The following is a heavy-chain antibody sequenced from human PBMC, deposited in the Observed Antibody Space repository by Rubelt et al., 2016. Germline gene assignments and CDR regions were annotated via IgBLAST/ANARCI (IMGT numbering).Heavy chain of an antibody. Sequence: GGGLVQPGGSLRLSCAASGFTFYNYAMTWVRQAPGKGLVWVSVIYSGGSTYYADSVKGRFTISRDNSKNTLYLQMNSLRAEDTAVYYCARGGMDVWGQGTTVTVSS. CDR3: ARGGMDV. J-gene: IGHJ6*02. V-gene: IGHV3-23*03. CDR2: IYSGGST. CDR1: GFTFYNYA.